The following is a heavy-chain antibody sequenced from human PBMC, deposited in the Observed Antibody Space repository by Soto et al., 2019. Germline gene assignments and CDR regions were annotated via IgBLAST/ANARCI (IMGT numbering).Heavy chain of an antibody. Sequence: GGSLRLSCAASGFRFDDYAMHWVRQAPGKGLEWLSGISWNHVTTGYADSVKGRFTISRDNAKNSLSLQMNSLRAEDTAVYYCAKDIDGPGTTVPHFDNWGQGTQVTVSS. V-gene: IGHV3-9*01. D-gene: IGHD4-17*01. CDR2: ISWNHVTT. CDR3: AKDIDGPGTTVPHFDN. CDR1: GFRFDDYA. J-gene: IGHJ4*02.